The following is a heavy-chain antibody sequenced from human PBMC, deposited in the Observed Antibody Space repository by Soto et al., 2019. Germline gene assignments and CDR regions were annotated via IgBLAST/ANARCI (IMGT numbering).Heavy chain of an antibody. D-gene: IGHD3-10*01. CDR3: AKNIVRGHWYFDL. Sequence: QVQLVESGGGVVQPGRSLRLSCAASGIAFSGCGMFWVRQTPSKGLEWVAAISSDGSEKYYADSVKGRFTISRDKSKNTLYVQMNGLTTEDTAVYYCAKNIVRGHWYFDLWGRGTLVTVSS. CDR1: GIAFSGCG. CDR2: ISSDGSEK. J-gene: IGHJ2*01. V-gene: IGHV3-30*18.